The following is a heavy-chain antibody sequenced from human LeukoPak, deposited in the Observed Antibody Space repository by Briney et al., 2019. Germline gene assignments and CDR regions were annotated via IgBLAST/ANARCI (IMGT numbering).Heavy chain of an antibody. V-gene: IGHV3-66*01. J-gene: IGHJ4*02. D-gene: IGHD1-20*01. CDR2: IYAGGNT. Sequence: PGGSLRLSCAAPGFTVSNNYMSWVRQAPGKGLEWVSVIYAGGNTHYADSVKGRFTISRDNSKNMLYLQMNSLRAADTAVFYCARGPYNWSCPRGFLDYWGQGTLVTVSS. CDR1: GFTVSNNY. CDR3: ARGPYNWSCPRGFLDY.